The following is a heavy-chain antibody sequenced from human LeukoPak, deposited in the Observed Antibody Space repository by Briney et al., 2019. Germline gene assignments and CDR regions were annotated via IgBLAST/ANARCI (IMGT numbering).Heavy chain of an antibody. V-gene: IGHV1-58*01. CDR3: ARTLTVHKSFDY. CDR2: IVVGSGNT. Sequence: SVKVSCKASGFTFTSSAVQWVRQARGQRLEWIGWIVVGSGNTNYAQKFQGRVTITTDESTRTIYMELTSLRSEDTAVYYCARTLTVHKSFDYWGQGTLVTVSS. CDR1: GFTFTSSA. D-gene: IGHD1-1*01. J-gene: IGHJ4*02.